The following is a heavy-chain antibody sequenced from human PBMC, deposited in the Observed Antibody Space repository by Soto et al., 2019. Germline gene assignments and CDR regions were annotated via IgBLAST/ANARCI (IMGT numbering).Heavy chain of an antibody. CDR2: ISGDGGST. CDR3: AKDQAAGSYWYFDL. V-gene: IGHV3-23*01. D-gene: IGHD6-13*01. CDR1: GFTFSSYA. J-gene: IGHJ2*01. Sequence: EVQLLESGEGLVQPGGSLRLSCAASGFTFSSYAMSWVRLAPGKGLEWVSGISGDGGSTYYADSVKGRFTISRDNSKNTLYLQMSRLRAEDTAVYYCAKDQAAGSYWYFDLWGRGTLVTVSS.